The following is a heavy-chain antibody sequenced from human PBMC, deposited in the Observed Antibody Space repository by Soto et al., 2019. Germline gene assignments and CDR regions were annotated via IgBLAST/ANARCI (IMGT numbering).Heavy chain of an antibody. CDR3: ARVFRYQLLLD. V-gene: IGHV3-66*01. CDR1: GFTVSSNY. J-gene: IGHJ4*02. CDR2: IYSGGST. D-gene: IGHD2-2*01. Sequence: GGSLRLSCAASGFTVSSNYMSWVRQAPGKGLEWVSVIYSGGSTYYADSVKGRFTISRDNSKNTLYLQMNSLRAEDTAVYYCARVFRYQLLLDWGQGTLVTVSS.